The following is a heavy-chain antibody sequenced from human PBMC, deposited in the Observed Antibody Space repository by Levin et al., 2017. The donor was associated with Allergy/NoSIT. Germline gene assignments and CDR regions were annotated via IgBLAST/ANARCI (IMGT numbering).Heavy chain of an antibody. D-gene: IGHD2-2*02. CDR3: AKGDRSDCSSTSCYTPHSYYYYYGMDV. CDR2: ISGSGGST. V-gene: IGHV3-23*01. Sequence: GESLKISCAASGFTFSSYAMSWVRQAPGKGLEWVSAISGSGGSTYYADSVKGRFTISRDNSKNTLYLQMNSLRAEDTAVYYCAKGDRSDCSSTSCYTPHSYYYYYGMDVWGQGTTVTVSS. CDR1: GFTFSSYA. J-gene: IGHJ6*02.